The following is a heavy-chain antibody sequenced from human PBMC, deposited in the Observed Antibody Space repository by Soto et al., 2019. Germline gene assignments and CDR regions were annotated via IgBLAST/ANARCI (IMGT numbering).Heavy chain of an antibody. Sequence: GSLRLSCAASGFTFSSYSMNWVRQAPGKGLEWVSSISSSSSYIYYADSVKGRFTISRDNAKNSLYLQMNSLRAEDTAVYYCARDLNILTGYYTRPDAFDIWGQGTMVTVSS. CDR1: GFTFSSYS. V-gene: IGHV3-21*01. CDR2: ISSSSSYI. J-gene: IGHJ3*02. CDR3: ARDLNILTGYYTRPDAFDI. D-gene: IGHD3-9*01.